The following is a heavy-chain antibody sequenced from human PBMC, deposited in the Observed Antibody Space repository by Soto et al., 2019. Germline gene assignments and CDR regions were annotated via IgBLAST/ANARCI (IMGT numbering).Heavy chain of an antibody. V-gene: IGHV3-48*03. Sequence: PGGSLRLSCAASGFTFSRFELHWVRQAPGKGLEWISYISSSGSTAYYASSVEGRFTVSRDNANNSVYLQMDSLRAEDTALYYCTRADWFPYLSFYWGQGALVTVSS. CDR3: TRADWFPYLSFY. D-gene: IGHD3-10*01. CDR2: ISSSGSTA. J-gene: IGHJ4*02. CDR1: GFTFSRFE.